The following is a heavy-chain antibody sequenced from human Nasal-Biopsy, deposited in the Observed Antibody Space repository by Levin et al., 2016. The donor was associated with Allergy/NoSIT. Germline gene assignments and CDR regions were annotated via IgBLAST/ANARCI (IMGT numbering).Heavy chain of an antibody. CDR2: IKHDGGEQ. CDR1: GFTFRNYW. Sequence: GGSLRLSCVASGFTFRNYWMSWVRQGPGKGLEWLANIKHDGGEQYYVDSVKGRFTISRDNAKNSLYLQMNSLRVEDTAVYYCASSNSGRNPPDFWGQGTLVTVSS. V-gene: IGHV3-7*01. D-gene: IGHD3-10*01. CDR3: ASSNSGRNPPDF. J-gene: IGHJ4*02.